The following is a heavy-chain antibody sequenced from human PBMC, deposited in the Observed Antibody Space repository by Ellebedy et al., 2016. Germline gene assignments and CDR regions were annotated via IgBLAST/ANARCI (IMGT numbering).Heavy chain of an antibody. Sequence: GSLRLXCAVYGGSFSGYYWSWIRQLPGKGLEWIGEINHSGSTNYNPSLKSRVTISVDTSKNQFSLKLSSVTAADTAVYYCARFRSYGSGSYFGYNWFDPWGQGTLVTVSS. D-gene: IGHD3-10*01. V-gene: IGHV4-34*01. CDR3: ARFRSYGSGSYFGYNWFDP. J-gene: IGHJ5*02. CDR2: INHSGST. CDR1: GGSFSGYY.